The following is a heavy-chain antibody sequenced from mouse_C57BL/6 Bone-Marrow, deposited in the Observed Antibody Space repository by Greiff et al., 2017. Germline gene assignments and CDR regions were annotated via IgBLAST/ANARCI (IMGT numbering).Heavy chain of an antibody. Sequence: EVKLMESGAELVRPGASVKLSCTASGFNIKDDYMHWVKQRPEQGLEWIGWIDPENGDTEYASKFQGKATITADTSSNTAYLQLSSLTSEDTAVYYCTPYYGYDGVAYWGQGTLVSVSA. CDR1: GFNIKDDY. V-gene: IGHV14-4*01. CDR2: IDPENGDT. CDR3: TPYYGYDGVAY. J-gene: IGHJ3*01. D-gene: IGHD2-9*01.